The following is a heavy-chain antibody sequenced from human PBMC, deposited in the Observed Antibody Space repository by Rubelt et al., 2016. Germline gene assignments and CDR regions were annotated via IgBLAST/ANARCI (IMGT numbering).Heavy chain of an antibody. CDR2: IYYSGST. V-gene: IGHV4-39*01. Sequence: QLQLQESGPGLVKPSETLSLTCTVSGGSISSSSYYWGWIRQPPGKGLEWIGSIYYSGSTYYNPSLKGRVTISVDTSKIQLSLKRSSGTAADMSAYCCAEGLFVDWLPPDYWGQGTLVTVSS. CDR1: GGSISSSSYY. CDR3: AEGLFVDWLPPDY. D-gene: IGHD3-3*01. J-gene: IGHJ4*02.